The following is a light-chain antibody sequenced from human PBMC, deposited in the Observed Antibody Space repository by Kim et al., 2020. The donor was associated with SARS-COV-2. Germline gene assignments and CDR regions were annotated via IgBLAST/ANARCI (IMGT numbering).Light chain of an antibody. J-gene: IGKJ1*01. CDR1: QNIRSSNY. CDR2: GGS. CDR3: QQYSTSWT. Sequence: PEERATLSCRASQNIRSSNYLAWNQQKPGQAPKLLIYGGSSRATGIPDRFSGSGSGTDFTLTISRLEPEDFSIYYCQQYSTSWTFGQGTKVDIK. V-gene: IGKV3-20*01.